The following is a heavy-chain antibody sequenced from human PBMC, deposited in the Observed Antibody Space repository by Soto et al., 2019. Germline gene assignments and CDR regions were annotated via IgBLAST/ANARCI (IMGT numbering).Heavy chain of an antibody. J-gene: IGHJ4*02. CDR1: GGSMSSSSTYY. CDR3: ARGVVATAYFDY. D-gene: IGHD5-12*01. CDR2: FFIGGNT. V-gene: IGHV4-39*07. Sequence: SETLSLTCTVSGGSMSSSSTYYWGWMRQPPGKGLEWIASFFIGGNTYYNPSVKSRVTISVDTSKNQFSLKLSSVTAADTAVYYCARGVVATAYFDYWGQGTLVTVSS.